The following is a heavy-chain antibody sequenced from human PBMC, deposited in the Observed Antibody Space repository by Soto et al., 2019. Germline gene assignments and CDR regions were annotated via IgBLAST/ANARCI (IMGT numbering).Heavy chain of an antibody. D-gene: IGHD4-17*01. J-gene: IGHJ4*02. CDR1: GFSLSTSGVG. CDR2: IYWDDDK. CDR3: AHRSVTTVALDY. Sequence: QITLKESGPPLVKPTQTLTLTCTFSGFSLSTSGVGVGWIRQPPGKALEWLALIYWDDDKRYSPSLKSRLTITKDTSKNQVVLTMTNMDPVDTATYYCAHRSVTTVALDYWGQGTLVTVSS. V-gene: IGHV2-5*02.